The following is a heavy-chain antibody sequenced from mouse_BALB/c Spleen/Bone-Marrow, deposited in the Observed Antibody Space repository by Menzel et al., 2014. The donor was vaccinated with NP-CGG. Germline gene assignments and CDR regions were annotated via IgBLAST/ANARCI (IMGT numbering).Heavy chain of an antibody. J-gene: IGHJ4*01. CDR1: GFTFSSFG. CDR2: ISNGSSTV. Sequence: EVHLVESGGGLVQPGGSRKLSCAASGFTFSSFGMHWVRQAPEKGLEWVVYISNGSSTVYYADTVKGRFTISRDNPKNTLFLQVTSLRSEDTAMYYCARKGAMITHYYAMDYWGQGTSVTVSS. CDR3: ARKGAMITHYYAMDY. D-gene: IGHD2-4*01. V-gene: IGHV5-17*02.